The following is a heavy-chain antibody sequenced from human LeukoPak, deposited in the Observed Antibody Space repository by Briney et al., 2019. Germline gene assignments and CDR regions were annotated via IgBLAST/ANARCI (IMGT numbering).Heavy chain of an antibody. J-gene: IGHJ4*02. CDR1: GFTFSSYG. D-gene: IGHD1-1*01. CDR2: IRYDGSNK. Sequence: PGGSLRLSCAASGFTFSSYGMHWVRQAPGKGLEWVAFIRYDGSNKYYADSVKGRFTISRDNSKNTLYLQMNSLRAEDTAVYYCARENWNYFDYWGQGTLVTVSS. V-gene: IGHV3-30*02. CDR3: ARENWNYFDY.